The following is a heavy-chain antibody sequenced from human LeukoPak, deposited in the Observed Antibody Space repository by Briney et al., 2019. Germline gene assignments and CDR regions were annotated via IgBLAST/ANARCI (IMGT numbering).Heavy chain of an antibody. CDR1: GFTFSSYN. V-gene: IGHV3-48*02. J-gene: IGHJ3*02. CDR3: ARGTVIRFRAFDI. CDR2: ISSSSSTI. Sequence: PGGSLRLSCEASGFTFSSYNMNWVRQAPGKGLEWVSHISSSSSTIYYADSVKGRFTISRDNAKNSLYLQMNSLRDEDTAVYYCARGTVIRFRAFDIWGQGTMVTVSS. D-gene: IGHD4-17*01.